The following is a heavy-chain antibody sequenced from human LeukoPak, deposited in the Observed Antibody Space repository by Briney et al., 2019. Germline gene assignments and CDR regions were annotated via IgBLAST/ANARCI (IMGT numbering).Heavy chain of an antibody. D-gene: IGHD6-13*01. CDR2: IIPIFGTA. CDR1: GGTFTIYA. J-gene: IGHJ3*02. Sequence: SVKVSCKASGGTFTIYAISWVRQAPGQGVEWMGGIIPIFGTANYAQKFQGRVTITADKSTSTAYMELSSLRSEDTAVYYCARDGAAAGTDAFDIWGQGTMVTVSS. V-gene: IGHV1-69*06. CDR3: ARDGAAAGTDAFDI.